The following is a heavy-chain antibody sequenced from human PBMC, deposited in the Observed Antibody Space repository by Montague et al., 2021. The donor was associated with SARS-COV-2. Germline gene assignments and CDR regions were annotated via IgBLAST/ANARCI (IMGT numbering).Heavy chain of an antibody. Sequence: SLRLSCAASGFTVSSNHMSWDRQAPGKGLEWVSVIYSGGTTYYADSVKGRFTISRDNSKNTLYLQMNSLRAEDTAVYYCARALSFSNWFDPWGQGTLVTVSS. CDR2: IYSGGTT. D-gene: IGHD2-2*01. CDR1: GFTVSSNH. CDR3: ARALSFSNWFDP. J-gene: IGHJ5*02. V-gene: IGHV3-66*01.